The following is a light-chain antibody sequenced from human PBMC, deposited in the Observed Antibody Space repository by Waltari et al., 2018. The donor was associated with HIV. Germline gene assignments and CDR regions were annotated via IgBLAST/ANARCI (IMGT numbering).Light chain of an antibody. CDR2: GAS. V-gene: IGKV3-15*01. CDR1: QSVYSN. J-gene: IGKJ4*01. Sequence: ELVMTQSPVTLSVSPGERATLSCRASQSVYSNLAWYQQKPGQAPRLVIYGASTRATGIPARFSGSGAGTEFTLTISSLQSEDFALYYCQQYYDWPLTFGGGTKVEIK. CDR3: QQYYDWPLT.